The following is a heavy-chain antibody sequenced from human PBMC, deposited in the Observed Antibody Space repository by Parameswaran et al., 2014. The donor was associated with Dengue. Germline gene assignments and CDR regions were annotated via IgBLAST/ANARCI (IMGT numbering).Heavy chain of an antibody. Sequence: PGKGLEWVSGISWNSGSIGYADSVKGRFTISRDNAKNSLYLQMNSLRAEDTALYYCAKDRWDDAFDIWGQGTMVTVSS. D-gene: IGHD1-26*01. CDR3: AKDRWDDAFDI. V-gene: IGHV3-9*01. J-gene: IGHJ3*02. CDR2: ISWNSGSI.